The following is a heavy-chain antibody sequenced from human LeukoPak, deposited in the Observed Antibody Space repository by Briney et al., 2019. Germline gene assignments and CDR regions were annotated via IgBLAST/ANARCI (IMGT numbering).Heavy chain of an antibody. V-gene: IGHV3-21*01. CDR3: ARDREGSTLGDAFDI. J-gene: IGHJ3*02. D-gene: IGHD3-10*01. CDR1: GFTFSIYT. CDR2: ISSSSSYI. Sequence: PGGSLRLSCEASGFTFSIYTMNWVRQAPGKGLEWVSSISSSSSYIHYADSVKGRFTISRDNAKNSLYLQMNSLRAEDTAVYYCARDREGSTLGDAFDIWGQGTMVTVSS.